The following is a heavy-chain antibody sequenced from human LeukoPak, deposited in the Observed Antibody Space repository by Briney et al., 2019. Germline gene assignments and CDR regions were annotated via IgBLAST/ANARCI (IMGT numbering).Heavy chain of an antibody. CDR3: ARGAVYGWFDP. J-gene: IGHJ5*02. CDR1: GGSISSSSYY. D-gene: IGHD3-16*01. CDR2: IYYSGST. V-gene: IGHV4-39*07. Sequence: SETLSLTCTVSGGSISSSSYYWGWIRQPPGKGLEWIGSIYYSGSTYYNPSLKSRVTISVDRSKNQFSLKLSSVTAADTAVYYCARGAVYGWFDPWGQGTLVTVSS.